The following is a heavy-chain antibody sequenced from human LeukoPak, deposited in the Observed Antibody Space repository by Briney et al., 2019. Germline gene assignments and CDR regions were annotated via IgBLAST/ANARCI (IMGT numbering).Heavy chain of an antibody. CDR3: ATTPEGEYYYDSSGYYYVY. J-gene: IGHJ4*02. CDR2: INHSGST. D-gene: IGHD3-22*01. Sequence: SETLSLTCAVYGGSFRGYYWSWIRQPPGKGLEWIGEINHSGSTNYNPSLKSRVTTSVDTSKNQFSLKLSSVTAADTAVYYCATTPEGEYYYDSSGYYYVYGGQGTLVTVSS. CDR1: GGSFRGYY. V-gene: IGHV4-34*01.